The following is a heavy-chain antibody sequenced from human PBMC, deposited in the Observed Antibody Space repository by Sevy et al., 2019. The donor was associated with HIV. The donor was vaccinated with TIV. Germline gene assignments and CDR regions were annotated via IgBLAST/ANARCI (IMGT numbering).Heavy chain of an antibody. D-gene: IGHD1-26*01. Sequence: SETLSLTCSVSGGSISGNFWTWIRQPPGKGLEWIGYIYYSGSTNSNPSLKSRVSISLDTSKNQFSLRLNSVTAADTAVYYCASGSGSYYDAFHIWGQGTWSPSPQ. V-gene: IGHV4-59*01. CDR3: ASGSGSYYDAFHI. CDR1: GGSISGNF. CDR2: IYYSGST. J-gene: IGHJ3*02.